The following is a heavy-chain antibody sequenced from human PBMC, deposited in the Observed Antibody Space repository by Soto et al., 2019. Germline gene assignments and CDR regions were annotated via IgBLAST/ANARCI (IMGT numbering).Heavy chain of an antibody. CDR2: IGIGGDI. CDR1: GFAFRRYA. CDR3: GTGTTHSVFDI. D-gene: IGHD1-1*01. J-gene: IGHJ3*02. V-gene: IGHV3-23*01. Sequence: EVQLLESGGGLVQPGGSLRLSCESSGFAFRRYALTWVPQAQGKGLDWVSSIGIGGDIYNADSVKGRFAISRDNSKNTLFLQMIGLRAEDTAVYYCGTGTTHSVFDIWGHGTMVTVSS.